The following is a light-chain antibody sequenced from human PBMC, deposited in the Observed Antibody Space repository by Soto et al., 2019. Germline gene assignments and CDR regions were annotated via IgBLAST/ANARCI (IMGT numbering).Light chain of an antibody. Sequence: QSALTQPASVSGSPVQSITISCSGTSSDVGGYNYVSWYQQHPGKAPKLIIYEVSNRPSGVSNRFSGSKSGNTASLTISGLPAEDEAAYYCSSYRSGSTVVFGGGTKLTVL. CDR3: SSYRSGSTVV. CDR2: EVS. CDR1: SSDVGGYNY. V-gene: IGLV2-14*01. J-gene: IGLJ2*01.